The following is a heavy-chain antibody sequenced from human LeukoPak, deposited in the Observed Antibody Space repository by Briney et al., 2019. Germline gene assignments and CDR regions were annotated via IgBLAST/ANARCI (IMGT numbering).Heavy chain of an antibody. CDR1: GYTFTGYY. J-gene: IGHJ4*02. Sequence: ASVKVSCKASGYTFTGYYMHWVRQAPGQGLEWMGRINPNSGGTNYAQKFQGRVTMTRDTSISTAYMELSRLRSDDTAVYYWARAGRGLIMIVVVSVWGQGTLVTVSS. CDR2: INPNSGGT. D-gene: IGHD3-22*01. V-gene: IGHV1-2*06. CDR3: ARAGRGLIMIVVVSV.